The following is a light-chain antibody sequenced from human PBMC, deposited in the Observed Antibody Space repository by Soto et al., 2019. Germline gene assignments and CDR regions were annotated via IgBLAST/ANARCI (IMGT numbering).Light chain of an antibody. CDR2: SSN. Sequence: QSVLTQPPSASGTPGQRVTISCSGSSSNIGSNTVNWYQQLPGTAPKLLIYSSNQRPSGVPDRFSGSKSGTSASLAISGLQSEDDADYYCAAWDDSLNGVLFGGGTKVTVL. J-gene: IGLJ2*01. CDR3: AAWDDSLNGVL. V-gene: IGLV1-44*01. CDR1: SSNIGSNT.